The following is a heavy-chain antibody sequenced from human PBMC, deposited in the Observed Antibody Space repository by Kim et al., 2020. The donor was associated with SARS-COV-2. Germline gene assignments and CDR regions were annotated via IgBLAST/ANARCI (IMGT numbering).Heavy chain of an antibody. J-gene: IGHJ3*02. V-gene: IGHV1-3*01. CDR1: GYTFTSYA. Sequence: ASVKVSCKASGYTFTSYAMHWVRQDPGQRLEWMGWINAGNGNTKYSQKFQGRVTITRDTSASTAYMELSSLRSEDTAVYYCARAPGGSGAFDIWGQGTMVTVSS. CDR2: INAGNGNT. D-gene: IGHD6-19*01. CDR3: ARAPGGSGAFDI.